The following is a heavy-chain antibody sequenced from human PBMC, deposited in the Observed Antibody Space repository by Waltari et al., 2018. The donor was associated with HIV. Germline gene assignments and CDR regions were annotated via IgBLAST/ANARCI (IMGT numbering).Heavy chain of an antibody. V-gene: IGHV1-69*06. CDR2: YIRVFGTP. D-gene: IGHD3-22*01. CDR3: ATGDFYDRLSDDYQYDIDG. Sequence: QVQLVQSGAELKKPGSSVKVSCKASGGTFSTHAISWVRQAPGQGLGWMGGYIRVFGTPDDSQKFLGRGAITADKSTSTAYMELSSLRSEDTAVYYCATGDFYDRLSDDYQYDIDGWGQGTTVAVS. CDR1: GGTFSTHA. J-gene: IGHJ6*02.